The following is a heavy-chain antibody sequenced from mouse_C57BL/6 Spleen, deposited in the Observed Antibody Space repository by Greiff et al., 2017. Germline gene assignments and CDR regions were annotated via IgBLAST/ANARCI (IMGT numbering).Heavy chain of an antibody. CDR2: INPGSGGT. D-gene: IGHD6-1*01. CDR3: ARSSSGVYYFDY. J-gene: IGHJ2*01. V-gene: IGHV1-54*01. CDR1: GYAFTNYL. Sequence: QVQLQQSGAELVRPGTSVKVSCKASGYAFTNYLIEWVKQRPGQGLEWIGVINPGSGGTNYNEKFKGKATLTADKSSSTAYMQRSSLTSEDSAVYFCARSSSGVYYFDYWGQGTTLTVSS.